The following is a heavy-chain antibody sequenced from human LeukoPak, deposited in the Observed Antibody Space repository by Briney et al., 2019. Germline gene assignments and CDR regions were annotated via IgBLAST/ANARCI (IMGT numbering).Heavy chain of an antibody. CDR3: ARGYMKSSGYYRCPYYYYYMDV. J-gene: IGHJ6*03. Sequence: SETLSLTCTVSGGSISSYYWSWIRQPAGKGLEWIGRIYTSGSTNYNPSLKSRVTTSVDTSKNQFSLKLSSVTAADTAVYYCARGYMKSSGYYRCPYYYYYMDVWGKGTTVTVSS. V-gene: IGHV4-4*07. CDR2: IYTSGST. D-gene: IGHD3-22*01. CDR1: GGSISSYY.